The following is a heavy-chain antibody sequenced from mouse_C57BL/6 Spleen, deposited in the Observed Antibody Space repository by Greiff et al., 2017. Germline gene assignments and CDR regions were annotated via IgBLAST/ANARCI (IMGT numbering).Heavy chain of an antibody. CDR2: ISDGGSYT. D-gene: IGHD1-1*01. Sequence: DVLLVESGGGLVKPGGSLKLSCAASGFTFSSYAMSWVRQTPEKRLEWVATISDGGSYTYYPDHVKGRFTLSRENAKTNLSLQMSHLMSEDTAMYYCASKFITTVVEGYFDVWGTGTTVTVSS. CDR1: GFTFSSYA. J-gene: IGHJ1*03. V-gene: IGHV5-4*01. CDR3: ASKFITTVVEGYFDV.